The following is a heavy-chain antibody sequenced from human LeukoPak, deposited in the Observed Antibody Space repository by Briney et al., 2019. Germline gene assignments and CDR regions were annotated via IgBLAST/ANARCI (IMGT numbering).Heavy chain of an antibody. CDR3: ARQRTINPDDAFDI. Sequence: SETLSLTCTVSGDAIASDKYYWGWLRQPPGTGLEWIGNIHHSGSTYYSPSLKSRVTISVDTSKNQFSLKLSSVTAADTAVYYCARQRTINPDDAFDIWGQGTMVTVSS. J-gene: IGHJ3*02. CDR1: GDAIASDKYY. CDR2: IHHSGST. V-gene: IGHV4-39*01. D-gene: IGHD1-7*01.